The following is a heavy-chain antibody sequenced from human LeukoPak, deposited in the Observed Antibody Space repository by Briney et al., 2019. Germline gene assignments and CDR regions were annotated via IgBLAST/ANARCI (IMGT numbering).Heavy chain of an antibody. CDR3: ASHWLLPSPVDY. D-gene: IGHD3-9*01. V-gene: IGHV3-23*01. Sequence: GGSLRLSCAVSGFTFSNYAMSWVRQAPGKGLEWVSAICGSGGSTYYADSVKGRFTISRDNSKNTLYLQMNSLRAEDTAVYYCASHWLLPSPVDYWGQGTLVTVSS. J-gene: IGHJ4*02. CDR1: GFTFSNYA. CDR2: ICGSGGST.